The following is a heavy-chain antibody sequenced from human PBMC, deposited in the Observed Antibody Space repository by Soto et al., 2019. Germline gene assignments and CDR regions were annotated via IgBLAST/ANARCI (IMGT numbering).Heavy chain of an antibody. CDR2: IIPISGTA. V-gene: IGHV1-69*01. D-gene: IGHD2-2*01. CDR1: GGTFSSYA. Sequence: QVQLVQSGAEVKKPGSSVKVSCKASGGTFSSYAISWVRQAPGQGLEWMGGIIPISGTANYAQKFQGRVTITADESTSTAYMELISLRSEDTAVYYCARSQGSSTSLEIYYYYYYGMDVWGQVTTVTVSS. J-gene: IGHJ6*02. CDR3: ARSQGSSTSLEIYYYYYYGMDV.